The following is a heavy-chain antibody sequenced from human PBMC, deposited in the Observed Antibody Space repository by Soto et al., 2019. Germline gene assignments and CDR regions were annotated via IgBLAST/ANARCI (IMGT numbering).Heavy chain of an antibody. CDR3: ARHNYGSGSTYFDY. V-gene: IGHV4-59*08. CDR2: IYYSGST. D-gene: IGHD3-10*01. CDR1: GDTIRSSD. Sequence: PSETLSLTSSVSGDTIRSSDWSWIRQPPGKGLEWIGYIYYSGSTNYNPSLKSRVTISVDTSKNQFSLKLNSMTAADTAVYYCARHNYGSGSTYFDYWGQGTLVTVSS. J-gene: IGHJ4*02.